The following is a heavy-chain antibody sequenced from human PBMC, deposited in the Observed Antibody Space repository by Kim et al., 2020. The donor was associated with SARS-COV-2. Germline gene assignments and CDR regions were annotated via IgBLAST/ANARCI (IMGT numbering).Heavy chain of an antibody. CDR2: IWYDGSNK. J-gene: IGHJ4*02. Sequence: GGSLRLSCAASGFTFSSYGMHWVRQAPGKGLEWVAVIWYDGSNKYYADSVKGRFTISRDNSKNTLYLQMNSLRAEDTAVYYCARDRHGYYDSSGYSEEALDYWGQGTLVTVSS. V-gene: IGHV3-33*01. D-gene: IGHD3-22*01. CDR3: ARDRHGYYDSSGYSEEALDY. CDR1: GFTFSSYG.